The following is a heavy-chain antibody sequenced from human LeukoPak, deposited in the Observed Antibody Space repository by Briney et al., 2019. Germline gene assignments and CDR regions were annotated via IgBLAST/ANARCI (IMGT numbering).Heavy chain of an antibody. D-gene: IGHD3-22*01. V-gene: IGHV3-21*01. CDR3: AREEISKAGWLFDAFDI. CDR2: ISSSSSYI. J-gene: IGHJ3*02. Sequence: GGSLRLSCAASGFTFSSYSMNWVRQAPGKGLEWVSSISSSSSYIYYADSVKGRFTISRDNAKNSLYLQMNSLRAEDTAVYYCAREEISKAGWLFDAFDIWGQGTMVTVSS. CDR1: GFTFSSYS.